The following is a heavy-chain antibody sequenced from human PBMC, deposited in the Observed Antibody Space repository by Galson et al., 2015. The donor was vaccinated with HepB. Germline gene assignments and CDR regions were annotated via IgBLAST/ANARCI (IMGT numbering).Heavy chain of an antibody. Sequence: SVKVSCKASGYTFTSYAMHWVRQAPGQRLEWMGWINAGNGNTKYSQKFQGRVTITRDTSASTAYMELSSLRSEDTAVYYCARSTLVLSEGLNYWGQGTLVTVSS. V-gene: IGHV1-3*01. CDR2: INAGNGNT. J-gene: IGHJ4*02. D-gene: IGHD2-8*01. CDR1: GYTFTSYA. CDR3: ARSTLVLSEGLNY.